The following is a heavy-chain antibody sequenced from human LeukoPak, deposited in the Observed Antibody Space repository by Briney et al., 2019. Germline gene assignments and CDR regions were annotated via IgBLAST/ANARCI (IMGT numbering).Heavy chain of an antibody. CDR3: ARYSSSSLDY. Sequence: GGSLRLSCAASAFTFGSHDIHWVRQAPGKGREHVSGISSNGGITYYANSVKGRFTISRDNSKNTLYLQMGSLRAEDTAVYYCARYSSSSLDYWGQGTLVTVSS. CDR2: ISSNGGIT. CDR1: AFTFGSHD. J-gene: IGHJ4*02. V-gene: IGHV3-64*01. D-gene: IGHD6-6*01.